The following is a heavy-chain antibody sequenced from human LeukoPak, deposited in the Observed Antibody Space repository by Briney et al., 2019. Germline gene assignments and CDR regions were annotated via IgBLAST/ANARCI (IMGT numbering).Heavy chain of an antibody. CDR3: ARGSGSGWTLDY. D-gene: IGHD6-19*01. Sequence: SETLSLTCAVYGGSFSGYYWSWIRQPPGKGLEWIGKINHSGSTNYNPSLKSRVTISVDTSKNQFSLKLSSVTAADTAVYYCARGSGSGWTLDYWGQGTLVAVSS. V-gene: IGHV4-34*01. J-gene: IGHJ4*02. CDR1: GGSFSGYY. CDR2: INHSGST.